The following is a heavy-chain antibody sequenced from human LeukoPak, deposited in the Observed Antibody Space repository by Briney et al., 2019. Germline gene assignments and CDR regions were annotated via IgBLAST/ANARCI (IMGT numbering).Heavy chain of an antibody. D-gene: IGHD6-13*01. Sequence: LSLTCAVYGGSFSGYYWSWIRQPPGKGLEWVSYISGDRNTIYYANSVKGRFTLSRDNGKNSLYLQMNSLRAEDTAVYYCAKDGISWYNIYYFDLWGRGTLVTVSS. CDR1: GGSFSGYY. CDR2: ISGDRNTI. CDR3: AKDGISWYNIYYFDL. V-gene: IGHV3-11*01. J-gene: IGHJ2*01.